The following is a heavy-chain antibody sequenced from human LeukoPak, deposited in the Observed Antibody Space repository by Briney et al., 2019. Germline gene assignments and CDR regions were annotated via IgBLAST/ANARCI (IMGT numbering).Heavy chain of an antibody. J-gene: IGHJ4*02. Sequence: GASVKVSCKASGYTFTGCYMHWVRQAPGQGLEWMGWINPNSGGTNYAQKFQGRVTMTRDTSISTAYMELSRLRYDDTAVYYCARWYSSGIDYWGQGTLVTVSS. D-gene: IGHD6-19*01. CDR2: INPNSGGT. CDR3: ARWYSSGIDY. CDR1: GYTFTGCY. V-gene: IGHV1-2*02.